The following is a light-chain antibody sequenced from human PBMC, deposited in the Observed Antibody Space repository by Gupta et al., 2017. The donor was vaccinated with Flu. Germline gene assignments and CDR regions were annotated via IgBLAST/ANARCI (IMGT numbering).Light chain of an antibody. CDR2: AHN. CDR3: QTDDSSNHLV. Sequence: NFMLTQPHSVSESPGKTVTISCTRSRGSVATYYVQWYRQRPGYSPTTVIFAHNQRPSAVPERFSGSIDISSNAASLNISGLKTEDEADYYCQTDDSSNHLVFGGGTKLTVL. V-gene: IGLV6-57*01. CDR1: RGSVATYY. J-gene: IGLJ3*02.